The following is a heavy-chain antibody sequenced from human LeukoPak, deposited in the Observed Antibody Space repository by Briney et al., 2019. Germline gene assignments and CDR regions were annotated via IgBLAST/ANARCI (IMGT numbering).Heavy chain of an antibody. Sequence: GGSLRLSCAASGFTFSSYWMSWVRQAPGKGLEWVANIKQDGNEKHYVDSVKGRFTISRDNAKNSLYLQMNSLRAEDTAVYYCARVSQRMPARNPLDYWGQGILVTVSS. J-gene: IGHJ4*02. CDR1: GFTFSSYW. D-gene: IGHD6-6*01. CDR3: ARVSQRMPARNPLDY. V-gene: IGHV3-7*01. CDR2: IKQDGNEK.